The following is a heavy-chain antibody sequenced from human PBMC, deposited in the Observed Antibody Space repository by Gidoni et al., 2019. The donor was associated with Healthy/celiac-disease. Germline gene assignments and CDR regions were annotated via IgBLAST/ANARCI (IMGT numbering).Heavy chain of an antibody. Sequence: EVQLVESGGGLVKPGGSLRLSSAASGFTFSRYSMNWVRQAPGKGLEWFSSIISSSSYIYYADSVKGRFTISRDNAKNSLYLQMNSLRAEDTAVYYCARGQAVAGTFDYWGQGTLVTVSS. D-gene: IGHD6-19*01. CDR1: GFTFSRYS. J-gene: IGHJ4*02. CDR2: IISSSSYI. V-gene: IGHV3-21*01. CDR3: ARGQAVAGTFDY.